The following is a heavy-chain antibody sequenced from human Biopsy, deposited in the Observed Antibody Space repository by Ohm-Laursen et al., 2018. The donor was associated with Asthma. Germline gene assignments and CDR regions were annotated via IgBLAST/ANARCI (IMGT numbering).Heavy chain of an antibody. CDR2: ISFDGTNR. CDR3: AKEVFPGWELRRGPDS. Sequence: SLRLSCAASGFRFPIYGMHWVRQAPGKGLDWVAVISFDGTNRNYTDSVKGRFTISRDNSRNTLRLEMNSLRAEDTAVYFCAKEVFPGWELRRGPDSWGQGTLVTVSS. D-gene: IGHD1-26*01. CDR1: GFRFPIYG. V-gene: IGHV3-30*18. J-gene: IGHJ4*02.